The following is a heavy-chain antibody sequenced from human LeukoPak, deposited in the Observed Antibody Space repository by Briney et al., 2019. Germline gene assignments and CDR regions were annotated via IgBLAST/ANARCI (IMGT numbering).Heavy chain of an antibody. CDR1: GFTFSSFW. V-gene: IGHV3-7*01. J-gene: IGHJ4*02. Sequence: GSLRLSCAASGFTFSSFWMSWVRLAPGKGLEWVANINQDGSDKYYVDSVKGRFTISRDNAKNSLYLQMNSLRAEDTAVYYCAREGSFDYWGQGSLVTVSS. D-gene: IGHD3-10*01. CDR2: INQDGSDK. CDR3: AREGSFDY.